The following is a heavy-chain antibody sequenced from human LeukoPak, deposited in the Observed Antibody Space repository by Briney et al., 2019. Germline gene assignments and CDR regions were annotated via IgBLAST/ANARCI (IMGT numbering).Heavy chain of an antibody. CDR1: GFTFSSYA. CDR3: ARKVVSSLRGLLIVDAFDI. J-gene: IGHJ3*02. V-gene: IGHV3-23*01. Sequence: PGGSLRLSCAASGFTFSSYAMSWVRQAPGKGLEWVSAISGSGGSTYYADSVKGRFTISRDNSKNTLYLQMNSLRAEDTAVYYCARKVVSSLRGLLIVDAFDIWGQGTMVTVSS. D-gene: IGHD6-19*01. CDR2: ISGSGGST.